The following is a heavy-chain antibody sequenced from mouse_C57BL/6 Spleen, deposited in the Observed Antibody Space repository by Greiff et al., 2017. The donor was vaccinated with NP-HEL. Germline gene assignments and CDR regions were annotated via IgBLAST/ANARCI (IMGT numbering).Heavy chain of an antibody. D-gene: IGHD1-1*01. Sequence: EVQRVESGEGLVKPGGSLKLSCAASGFTFSSYAMSWVRQTPEKRLEWVAYISSGGDYIYYADTVKGRFTISRDNARNTLYLQMSSLKSEDTAMYYCTREAYYGSSYDFDYWGQGTTLTVSS. V-gene: IGHV5-9-1*02. CDR2: ISSGGDYI. CDR1: GFTFSSYA. J-gene: IGHJ2*01. CDR3: TREAYYGSSYDFDY.